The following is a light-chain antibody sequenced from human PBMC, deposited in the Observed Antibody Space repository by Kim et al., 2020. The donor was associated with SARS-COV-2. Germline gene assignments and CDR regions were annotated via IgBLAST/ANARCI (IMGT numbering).Light chain of an antibody. CDR3: QAWDSSIVV. V-gene: IGLV3-1*01. CDR1: KLGAKY. CDR2: EDT. Sequence: VSPGQTVSITCSGDKLGAKYACWYQQKPGQSPVMVIYEDTKRPSGIPERFSGSNSGNTATLTISGTQATDEADYYCQAWDSSIVVFGGGTQLTVL. J-gene: IGLJ2*01.